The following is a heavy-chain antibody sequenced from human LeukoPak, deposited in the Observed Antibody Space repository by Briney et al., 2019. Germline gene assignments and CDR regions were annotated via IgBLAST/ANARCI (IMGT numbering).Heavy chain of an antibody. Sequence: PSETLSLTCTVSGGSISPYYWGWIRQPPGKGLEWIGNIYHSGNTYYNPSLKSRVTISVDTSKSQFSLKLSSVTAADTAVYYCARFISAGVYYFDYWGQGTLVTVSS. CDR1: GGSISPYY. CDR2: IYHSGNT. D-gene: IGHD2-15*01. V-gene: IGHV4-38-2*02. J-gene: IGHJ4*02. CDR3: ARFISAGVYYFDY.